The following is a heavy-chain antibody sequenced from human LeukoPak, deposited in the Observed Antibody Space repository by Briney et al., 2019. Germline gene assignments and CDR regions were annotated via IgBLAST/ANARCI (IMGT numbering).Heavy chain of an antibody. Sequence: GGSLRLSCAASGFTVSNNYMNWVRQAPGKGLEWVSVIYSGGNTYYADSVKGRFTISRDNSKNTLYLQMNSLRAEDTAVYYCANSPKYYYYMDVWGKGTTVTVSS. J-gene: IGHJ6*03. V-gene: IGHV3-66*01. CDR3: ANSPKYYYYMDV. D-gene: IGHD2-15*01. CDR1: GFTVSNNY. CDR2: IYSGGNT.